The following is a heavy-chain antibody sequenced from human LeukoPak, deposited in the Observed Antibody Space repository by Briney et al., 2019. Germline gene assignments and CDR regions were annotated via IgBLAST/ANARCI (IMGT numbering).Heavy chain of an antibody. Sequence: SETLSLTCTVSGASLTYWTWIRQPPGKGLEWIGVIYNHGRTEYNPSLNSRVTISFYTSANEVSLKLRSVTAADTAVYYCARGLAGAHSGAIYSDLWGRGTVATVSS. CDR3: ARGLAGAHSGAIYSDL. D-gene: IGHD1-26*01. V-gene: IGHV4-59*01. CDR1: GASLTY. CDR2: IYNHGRT. J-gene: IGHJ2*01.